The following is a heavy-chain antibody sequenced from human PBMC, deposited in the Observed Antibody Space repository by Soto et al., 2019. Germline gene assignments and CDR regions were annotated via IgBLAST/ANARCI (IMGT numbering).Heavy chain of an antibody. CDR1: GFTFSIHW. D-gene: IGHD3-3*01. Sequence: GGSLRLSCAASGFTFSIHWMSWVRQAPGKGLEWVANIKGDGSEIHYVDSVKGRFSISRDNAKNSLYLQMNSLRAEDTAVYYCARDWTDSWSGLFDYWGQGTPVTVSS. V-gene: IGHV3-7*01. CDR2: IKGDGSEI. J-gene: IGHJ4*02. CDR3: ARDWTDSWSGLFDY.